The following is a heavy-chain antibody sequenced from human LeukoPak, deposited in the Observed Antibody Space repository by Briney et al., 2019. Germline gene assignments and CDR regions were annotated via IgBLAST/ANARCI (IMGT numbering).Heavy chain of an antibody. Sequence: GGSLRLSCAASGFTFSSYAMSWVRQAPGKGLEWVSAISGSGGSTYYADSVKGRFTISRDNSKNTLYLQMNSPRAEDTAVYYCAKTVGATVVVNYWGQGTLVTVSS. J-gene: IGHJ4*02. V-gene: IGHV3-23*01. D-gene: IGHD1-26*01. CDR1: GFTFSSYA. CDR3: AKTVGATVVVNY. CDR2: ISGSGGST.